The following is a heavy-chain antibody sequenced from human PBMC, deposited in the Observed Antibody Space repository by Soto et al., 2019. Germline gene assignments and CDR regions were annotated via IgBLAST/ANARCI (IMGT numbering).Heavy chain of an antibody. J-gene: IGHJ4*02. CDR3: ARDRSDGAAAGQLDY. Sequence: EVQLVESGGGLVKPGGSLRLSCAASGFTFSSYSMNWVRQAPGKGLEWVSSISSSSSYIYYADSVKGRFTISRDNAKNSLYLQMNSLRAEDTAVYYCARDRSDGAAAGQLDYCGQGTLVTVSS. D-gene: IGHD6-13*01. V-gene: IGHV3-21*01. CDR1: GFTFSSYS. CDR2: ISSSSSYI.